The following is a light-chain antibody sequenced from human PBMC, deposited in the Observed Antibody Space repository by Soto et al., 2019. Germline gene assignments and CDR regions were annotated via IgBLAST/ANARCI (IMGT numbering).Light chain of an antibody. CDR2: AAS. CDR1: QGIRND. Sequence: AIQMTQSPSSLSASVGDRVTITCRASQGIRNDLGWYQQKQGKAPKLLIYAASSLQRGVPSRFSGSGSGTDFTLTISSLQSEDFATYYCLQDYHFPWTFRQGTKVQIK. V-gene: IGKV1-6*01. CDR3: LQDYHFPWT. J-gene: IGKJ1*01.